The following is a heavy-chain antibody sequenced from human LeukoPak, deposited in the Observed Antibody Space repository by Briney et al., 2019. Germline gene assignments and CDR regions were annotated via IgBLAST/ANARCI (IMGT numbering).Heavy chain of an antibody. V-gene: IGHV1-69*02. Sequence: WSSVKVSCKASGGTFSSYTISWVRQAPGQGLEWMGRIIPILGIANYSQKFQGRVTITADESTSTAYMELSSLRSEDTAVYYCARTDCSSTSCYPYYFDYWGQGTLVTVSS. CDR3: ARTDCSSTSCYPYYFDY. J-gene: IGHJ4*02. CDR1: GGTFSSYT. D-gene: IGHD2-2*01. CDR2: IIPILGIA.